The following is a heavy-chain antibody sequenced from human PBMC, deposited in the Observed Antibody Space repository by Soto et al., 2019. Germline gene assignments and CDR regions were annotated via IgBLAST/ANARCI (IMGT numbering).Heavy chain of an antibody. J-gene: IGHJ5*02. CDR3: ARGGAVVVAAVYIWVGP. CDR2: DIPIFGTA. CDR1: VGTFSSYA. D-gene: IGHD2-2*01. V-gene: IGHV1-69*01. Sequence: QVQLVQSGAEVKKPGSSVKVSCKASVGTFSSYAISWVRQAPGQGLEWMGGDIPIFGTANYAQKFQGRVTITADGSPSTGYVELGSLRSEYTAVYYRARGGAVVVAAVYIWVGPWGRGTLVTVAS.